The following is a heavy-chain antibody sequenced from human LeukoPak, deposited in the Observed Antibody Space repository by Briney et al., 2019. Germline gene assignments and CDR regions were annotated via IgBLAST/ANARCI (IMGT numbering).Heavy chain of an antibody. CDR1: GFTFSSYA. CDR2: IRAKTYGGTT. CDR3: TRADYGGNAGGF. J-gene: IGHJ4*02. D-gene: IGHD4-23*01. V-gene: IGHV3-49*04. Sequence: LPGGSLRLSCAASGFTFSSYAMSWVRQAPGKGLEWVGFIRAKTYGGTTQYAASVKDRFSISRDDSKSIAYLQMNSLKTDDTAVYYCTRADYGGNAGGFWGQGTLVTVSS.